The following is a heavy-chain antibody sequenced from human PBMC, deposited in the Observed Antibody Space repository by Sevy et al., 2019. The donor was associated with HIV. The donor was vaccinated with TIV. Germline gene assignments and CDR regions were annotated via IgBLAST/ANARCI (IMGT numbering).Heavy chain of an antibody. CDR2: IWYDGSDT. D-gene: IGHD4-4*01. Sequence: GGSLRLSCAASGFIFSNHGMHWVRQAPGKGLEWVARIWYDGSDTYYGESVKGRFTISRDNSKNTVDLQMISLRVEDTAVYYCARDVDSNYDGIDAWGQGTTVTVSS. J-gene: IGHJ6*02. V-gene: IGHV3-33*01. CDR3: ARDVDSNYDGIDA. CDR1: GFIFSNHG.